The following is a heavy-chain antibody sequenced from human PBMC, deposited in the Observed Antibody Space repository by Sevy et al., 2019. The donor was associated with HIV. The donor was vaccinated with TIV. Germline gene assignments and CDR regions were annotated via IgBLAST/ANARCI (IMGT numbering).Heavy chain of an antibody. D-gene: IGHD3-22*01. J-gene: IGHJ4*02. CDR3: TTEYYYDSSGYYGFDY. CDR2: IKSKTDGGTT. Sequence: GGSLRLSCAASGFTFSNAWMSWVRQAPGKGLEWVGRIKSKTDGGTTDDAAPVKGRFTISRDDSKNTLYLQMNSLKTEDTAVYYCTTEYYYDSSGYYGFDYWGQGTLVTVSS. V-gene: IGHV3-15*01. CDR1: GFTFSNAW.